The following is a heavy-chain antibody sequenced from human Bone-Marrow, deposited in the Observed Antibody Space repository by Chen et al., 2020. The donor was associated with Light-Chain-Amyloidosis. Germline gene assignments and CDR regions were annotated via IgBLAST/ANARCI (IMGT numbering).Heavy chain of an antibody. CDR1: GDSITSSTDY. CDR2: IYSSGSS. CDR3: VRSRYSTGPFEV. J-gene: IGHJ1*01. V-gene: IGHV4-39*07. D-gene: IGHD3-16*02. Sequence: QVQLQLSGPGLVKPSETLSLTCSVSGDSITSSTDYWGWIRQPPGKGLEYIASIYSSGSSYYKPSLKSRVTISVDTSKNQFSLRLTPATAADTAVYYCVRSRYSTGPFEVWGQGSLVTVSS.